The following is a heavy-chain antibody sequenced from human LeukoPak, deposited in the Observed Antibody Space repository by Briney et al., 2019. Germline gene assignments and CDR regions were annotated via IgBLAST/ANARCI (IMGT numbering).Heavy chain of an antibody. CDR2: INHSGDT. V-gene: IGHV4-34*01. J-gene: IGHJ4*02. CDR1: GGSFSGYY. Sequence: SSETLSLTCGVSGGSFSGYYWTWIRQPPGKGLEWIGEINHSGDTNSNPSLKSRVTISVDTSKSQFSLKLGSVTAADTAVYYCARGYSVSGFDYWGLGALVSVSS. CDR3: ARGYSVSGFDY. D-gene: IGHD5/OR15-5a*01.